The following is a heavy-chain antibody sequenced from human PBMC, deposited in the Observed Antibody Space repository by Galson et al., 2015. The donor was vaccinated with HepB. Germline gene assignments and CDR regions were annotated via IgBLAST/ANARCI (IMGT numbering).Heavy chain of an antibody. J-gene: IGHJ5*02. V-gene: IGHV1-24*01. CDR2: FDPEDGET. CDR3: ARAVYDAQQLVPSA. D-gene: IGHD6-13*01. Sequence: SVKVSCKVPGYTLTELTIHWVRQAPGKGLEWMGGFDPEDGETIYAQKFQGRVTMTEDTSRDTAYMELSSLRSEDTAVYYCARAVYDAQQLVPSAWGQGTLVTVSS. CDR1: GYTLTELT.